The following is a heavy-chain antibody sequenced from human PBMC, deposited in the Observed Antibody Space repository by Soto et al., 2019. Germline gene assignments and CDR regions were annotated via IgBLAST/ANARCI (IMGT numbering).Heavy chain of an antibody. J-gene: IGHJ4*02. D-gene: IGHD2-15*01. CDR2: ISGSGGST. Sequence: GGSLRLSCAASGFTFSSYAMSWVRQAPGKGLEWVSAISGSGGSTYYADSVKGRFTVSRDNSKNTLYLQMNSLRAEDTAVYYCARVDCSGGACGSVFDYWGQRTLVPVAS. CDR1: GFTFSSYA. CDR3: ARVDCSGGACGSVFDY. V-gene: IGHV3-23*01.